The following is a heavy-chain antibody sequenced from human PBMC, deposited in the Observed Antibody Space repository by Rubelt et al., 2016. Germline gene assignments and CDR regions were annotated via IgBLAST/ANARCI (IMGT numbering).Heavy chain of an antibody. V-gene: IGHV4-34*01. CDR3: ARLLTYDNPAYYMDV. D-gene: IGHD3-9*01. Sequence: QVQLQQWGAGLLKPSETLSLTCGVYGGSFSNNYWSWIRQPPGKGLEWIGEINHSGSINYNPSLKSRVTVSVDTSRRQFSLKLSSVTAADTAVYYCARLLTYDNPAYYMDVWGKGTTVTVSS. CDR2: INHSGSI. J-gene: IGHJ6*03. CDR1: GGSFSNNY.